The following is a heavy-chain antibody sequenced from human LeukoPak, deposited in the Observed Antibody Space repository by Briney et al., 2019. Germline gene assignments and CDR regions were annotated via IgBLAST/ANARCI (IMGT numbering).Heavy chain of an antibody. V-gene: IGHV3-33*01. D-gene: IGHD5-18*01. CDR3: ARALSAMVPDY. CDR2: IRYDGSNK. Sequence: TGGSLRLSCAASGFTFSSYGMHWVRQAAGKGLEWVAVIRYDGSNKYYGDSVKGRFTISRDNSKNTLYLQMNSLRAEDTAVYYCARALSAMVPDYWGQGTLVTVSS. J-gene: IGHJ4*02. CDR1: GFTFSSYG.